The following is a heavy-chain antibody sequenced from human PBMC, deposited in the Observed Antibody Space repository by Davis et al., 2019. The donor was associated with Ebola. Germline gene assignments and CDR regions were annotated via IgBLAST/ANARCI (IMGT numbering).Heavy chain of an antibody. D-gene: IGHD3-22*01. J-gene: IGHJ5*02. V-gene: IGHV1-2*02. CDR3: TRGAGITLTVTRFDP. Sequence: ASVKVSCKASGYTFSGHYIYWARQAPGQGLEWMGWINTNSGETNYPQKFQGRVTMTRDTSISTAYMELSSLKSDDTAMYYCTRGAGITLTVTRFDPWGQGTLVTVSS. CDR2: INTNSGET. CDR1: GYTFSGHY.